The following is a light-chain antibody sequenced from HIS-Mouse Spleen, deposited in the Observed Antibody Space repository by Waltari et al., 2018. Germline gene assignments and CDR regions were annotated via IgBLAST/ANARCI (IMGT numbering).Light chain of an antibody. V-gene: IGKV1-5*03. CDR1: QSISSW. CDR3: QQYNSYSWT. Sequence: DIQMTQSPSTLSASVGDRVTITYRASQSISSWLAWYQQKTGKAPKLLIYKASSLESGVPSRFSGSGYGTEFTLTIRRLQPDDFATYYCQQYNSYSWTFGQGTKVEIK. CDR2: KAS. J-gene: IGKJ1*01.